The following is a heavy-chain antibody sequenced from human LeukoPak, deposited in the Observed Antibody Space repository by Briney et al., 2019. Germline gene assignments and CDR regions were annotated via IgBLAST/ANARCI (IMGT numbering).Heavy chain of an antibody. CDR1: GFTFSSYW. D-gene: IGHD1-26*01. J-gene: IGHJ4*02. V-gene: IGHV3-7*01. CDR3: ARASDGIVGATVDY. CDR2: IKQDGSEK. Sequence: GGPLRLSCTASGFTFSSYWMSWVRQAPGKGLEWVANIKQDGSEKYYVDSVKGRFTISRDNAKNSLYLQMNSLRAEDTAVYYCARASDGIVGATVDYWGQGTLVTVSS.